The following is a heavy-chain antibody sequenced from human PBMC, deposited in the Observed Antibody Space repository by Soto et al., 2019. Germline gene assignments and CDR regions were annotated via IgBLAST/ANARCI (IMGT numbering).Heavy chain of an antibody. CDR1: GFTFDDYA. D-gene: IGHD4-17*01. Sequence: GGSLRLSCAASGFTFDDYAMHWVRQAPGKGLEWVSGISWNSGSIGYADSVKGRVTISADTSKNQFSLRLSSVTAADTAMYYCSYGDSPGPIDHWGQGTLVTVSS. J-gene: IGHJ4*02. CDR3: SYGDSPGPIDH. V-gene: IGHV3-9*01. CDR2: ISWNSGSI.